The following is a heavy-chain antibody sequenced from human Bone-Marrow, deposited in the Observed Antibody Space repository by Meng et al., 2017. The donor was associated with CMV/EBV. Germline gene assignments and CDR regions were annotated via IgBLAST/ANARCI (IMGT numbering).Heavy chain of an antibody. J-gene: IGHJ4*02. CDR2: INHSGST. CDR1: GGSFSGYY. Sequence: SETLSLTCAVYGGSFSGYYWSWIRQPPGKGLEWIGEINHSGSTNYNPSLKSRVTISVDTSKNQFSLKLSSVTAADTAVYYCARRRYSYGVIDYCGEGALVTVSS. V-gene: IGHV4-34*01. CDR3: ARRRYSYGVIDY. D-gene: IGHD5-18*01.